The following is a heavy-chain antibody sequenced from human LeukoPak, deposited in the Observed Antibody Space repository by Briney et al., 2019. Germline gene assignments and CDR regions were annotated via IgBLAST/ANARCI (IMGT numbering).Heavy chain of an antibody. CDR2: INNDGGTT. V-gene: IGHV3-74*03. J-gene: IGHJ4*01. CDR1: GFTFSSYW. D-gene: IGHD1-1*01. CDR3: ARDPGPGDY. Sequence: PGGSLRLSCAASGFTFSSYWMHWVRQPPGMGLEWVSRINNDGGTTTYADSVKGRFTISRDNAKNTLSLQMNSLRAEDTAVYYCARDPGPGDYWGHGTLVTVSS.